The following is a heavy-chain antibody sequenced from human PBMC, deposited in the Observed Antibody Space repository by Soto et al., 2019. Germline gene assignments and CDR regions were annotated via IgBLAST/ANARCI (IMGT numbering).Heavy chain of an antibody. V-gene: IGHV1-3*01. CDR2: INAGNGNI. Sequence: QVQLAQSGAEVKKPGASVKVSCKASGYTFTSSAIHWVRQAPGQGLELMGWINAGNGNIKHSQKFQHRVTITRDTSAITAYMERSSLRFEDTAVYYCARDGAVAGDSNFDYWGQGTLVTVSS. D-gene: IGHD6-19*01. CDR1: GYTFTSSA. J-gene: IGHJ4*02. CDR3: ARDGAVAGDSNFDY.